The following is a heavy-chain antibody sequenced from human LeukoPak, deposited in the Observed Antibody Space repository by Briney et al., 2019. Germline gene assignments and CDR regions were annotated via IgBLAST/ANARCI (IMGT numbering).Heavy chain of an antibody. Sequence: GGSLRLSCAASGFTFSSYSMNWVRQAPGKGLEWVSSISSSSSYIYYADSVKGRFTISRDNAKNSLYLQMNSLRAEDTAVYYCARGESDFWSGYYAFDIWGQGTMVTVSS. CDR1: GFTFSSYS. CDR2: ISSSSSYI. CDR3: ARGESDFWSGYYAFDI. V-gene: IGHV3-21*01. D-gene: IGHD3-3*01. J-gene: IGHJ3*02.